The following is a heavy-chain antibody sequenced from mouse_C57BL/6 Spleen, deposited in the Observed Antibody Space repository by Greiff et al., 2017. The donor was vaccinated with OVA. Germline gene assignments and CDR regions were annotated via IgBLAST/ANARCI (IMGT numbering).Heavy chain of an antibody. CDR2: IDPSDSYT. D-gene: IGHD1-1*01. CDR3: ARVVGGSSDGYFDV. V-gene: IGHV1-69*01. CDR1: GYTFTSYW. Sequence: QVQLQQSGAELVMPGASVKLSCKASGYTFTSYWMHWVKQRPGQGLAWIGEIDPSDSYTNYNQKFTGKSKLTVDKSSSTAYMQLSSLTSEDAAVYYCARVVGGSSDGYFDVWGTGTTVTVSS. J-gene: IGHJ1*03.